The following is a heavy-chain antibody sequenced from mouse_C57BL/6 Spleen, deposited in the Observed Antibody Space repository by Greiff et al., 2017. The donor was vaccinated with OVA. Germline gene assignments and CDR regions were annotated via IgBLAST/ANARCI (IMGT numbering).Heavy chain of an antibody. J-gene: IGHJ4*01. CDR2: ISSGSSTI. Sequence: EVMLVESGGGLVKPGGSLKLSCAASGFTFSDYGMHWVRQAPEKGLEWVAYISSGSSTIYYADTVKGRFTISRDNAKNTLFLQMTSLRSEDTAMYYCARASMVTYYYAMDYWGQGTSVTVSS. CDR3: ARASMVTYYYAMDY. CDR1: GFTFSDYG. V-gene: IGHV5-17*01. D-gene: IGHD2-2*01.